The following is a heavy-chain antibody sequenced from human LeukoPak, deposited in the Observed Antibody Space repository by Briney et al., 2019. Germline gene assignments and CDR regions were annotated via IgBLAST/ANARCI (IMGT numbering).Heavy chain of an antibody. Sequence: GGSLRLSCAASGFTFSDYYMSWIRQAPGKGLEWVSYISSSGSTIYYADSVKGRFTISRDNAKNSLYLQMNSLRAEDTAVYYCAKDSLWFEFFHWGQGTLVTVSS. D-gene: IGHD3-10*01. J-gene: IGHJ4*02. CDR1: GFTFSDYY. V-gene: IGHV3-11*04. CDR2: ISSSGSTI. CDR3: AKDSLWFEFFH.